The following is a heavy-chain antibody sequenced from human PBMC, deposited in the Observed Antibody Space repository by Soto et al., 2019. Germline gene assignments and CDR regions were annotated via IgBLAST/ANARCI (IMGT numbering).Heavy chain of an antibody. V-gene: IGHV3-30-3*01. CDR2: ISYDGSNK. CDR1: GFTFSSYA. D-gene: IGHD3-22*01. J-gene: IGHJ4*02. Sequence: SLRLSCAASGFTFSSYAMHWVRQAPGKGPEWVAVISYDGSNKYYADSVKGRFTISRDNSKNTLYLQMNSLRAEDTAVYYCARQPFDSSGYFTWGYFDYWGQGNLVTVS. CDR3: ARQPFDSSGYFTWGYFDY.